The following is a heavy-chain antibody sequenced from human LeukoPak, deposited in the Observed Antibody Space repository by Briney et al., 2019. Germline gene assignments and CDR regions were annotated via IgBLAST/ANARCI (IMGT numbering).Heavy chain of an antibody. V-gene: IGHV1-2*02. J-gene: IGHJ6*03. CDR3: ARVEEGYGSGRRENYYYYYMDV. D-gene: IGHD3-10*01. CDR1: GDTFSGYY. CDR2: INPNNGGT. Sequence: ASVKVSCKASGDTFSGYYIHWVRQTPGQRPEWMGWINPNNGGTNYPQEFQGRITMTRDTSMTTVYMELNSLTSDDTAVYYCARVEEGYGSGRRENYYYYYMDVWGKGTTVTISS.